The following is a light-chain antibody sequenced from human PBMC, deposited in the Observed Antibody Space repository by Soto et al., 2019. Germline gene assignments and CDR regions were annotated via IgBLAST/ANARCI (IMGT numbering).Light chain of an antibody. CDR3: QRYNSYSL. J-gene: IGKJ3*01. Sequence: DIQMTQSPSTLSASVGDTVIITCRASQSISSWLAWYQQKPGQAPKLLISKASSLESGVPSRFSGSGSGTEFTLTISSLQTDDFATYYCQRYNSYSLFSPGTKGDIK. CDR1: QSISSW. V-gene: IGKV1-5*03. CDR2: KAS.